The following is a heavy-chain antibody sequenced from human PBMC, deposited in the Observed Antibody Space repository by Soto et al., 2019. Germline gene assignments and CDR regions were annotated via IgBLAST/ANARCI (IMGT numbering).Heavy chain of an antibody. CDR3: ARGPRESGEWLLFGY. V-gene: IGHV1-8*01. CDR1: GYSFSTDE. J-gene: IGHJ4*02. D-gene: IGHD3-3*01. Sequence: ASVNVACKXFGYSFSTDEINRVRRAAGQGLEWMGRMNPDNGNTGYAQKFQDRVTMTRNTSISTAYMELSSLRSDDTAVYYCARGPRESGEWLLFGYCGQGALGTVSS. CDR2: MNPDNGNT.